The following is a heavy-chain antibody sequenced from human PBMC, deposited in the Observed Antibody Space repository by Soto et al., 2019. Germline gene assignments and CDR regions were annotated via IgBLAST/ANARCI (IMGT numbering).Heavy chain of an antibody. D-gene: IGHD2-15*01. CDR3: ASYCSGGSCYGSDFDI. CDR1: GFTFSSYS. CDR2: ISRSSSTI. V-gene: IGHV3-48*02. Sequence: GGSLRLSWAASGFTFSSYSMNWVRQAPGKGLEWVSYISRSSSTIYYADSLKGRFTITRDNAKNSLYLQMNSLRDEATAVYYYASYCSGGSCYGSDFDIWGQGTMVTVSS. J-gene: IGHJ3*02.